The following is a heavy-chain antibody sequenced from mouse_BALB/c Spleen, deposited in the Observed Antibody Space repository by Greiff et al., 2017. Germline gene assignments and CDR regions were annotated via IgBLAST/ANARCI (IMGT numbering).Heavy chain of an antibody. J-gene: IGHJ4*01. Sequence: VQLQESGTVLARPGASVKMSCKASGYTFTSYTMHWVKQRPGQGLEWIGYINPSSGYTEYNQKFKDKTTLTADKSSSTAYMQLSSLTSEDSAVYYCARRDGSPYYYAMDYWGQGTSVTVSS. V-gene: IGHV1-4*02. CDR3: ARRDGSPYYYAMDY. CDR2: INPSSGYT. D-gene: IGHD2-3*01. CDR1: GYTFTSYT.